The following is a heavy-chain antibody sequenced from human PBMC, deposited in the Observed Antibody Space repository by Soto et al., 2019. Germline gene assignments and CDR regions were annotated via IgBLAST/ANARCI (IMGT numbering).Heavy chain of an antibody. CDR1: GFTFSNYA. D-gene: IGHD6-13*01. CDR2: ISGSGDNT. V-gene: IGHV3-23*01. J-gene: IGHJ4*02. CDR3: AKDKGSSWLYDY. Sequence: PGGSLRLSCAASGFTFSNYAISWVRQAPGKGLEWVSIISGSGDNTYYADSVKGRFTISRDNSKNILYLQMTSLRAEDTALYYCAKDKGSSWLYDYWGQGTLVTVSS.